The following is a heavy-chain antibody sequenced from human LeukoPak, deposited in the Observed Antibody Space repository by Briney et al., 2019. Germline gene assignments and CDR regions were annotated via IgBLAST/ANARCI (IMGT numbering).Heavy chain of an antibody. Sequence: GGSLRLSCAASGFTFNNYAMSWVRQAPGKGLEWVSYISSSGSTIYYADSVKGRFTISRDNAKNSLYLQMNSLRAEDTAVYYCARGRPAAMGVDYWGQGTLVTVSS. CDR2: ISSSGSTI. V-gene: IGHV3-11*01. CDR1: GFTFNNYA. J-gene: IGHJ4*02. CDR3: ARGRPAAMGVDY. D-gene: IGHD2-2*01.